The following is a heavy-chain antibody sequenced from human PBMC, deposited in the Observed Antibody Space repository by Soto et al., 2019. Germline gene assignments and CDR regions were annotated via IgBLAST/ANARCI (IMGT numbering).Heavy chain of an antibody. D-gene: IGHD2-15*01. CDR1: GFTFTKYS. CDR2: ISYSGETK. J-gene: IGHJ4*02. Sequence: RLSCVTSGFTFTKYSMNWVRQAPGKGLEWVSYISYSGETKYYADSLKGRYAISRDDAKNSVYLQMSSLRDEDTAFYYCVRGVVVVVGSTAENFDHWGQGTLVTVS. CDR3: VRGVVVVVGSTAENFDH. V-gene: IGHV3-48*02.